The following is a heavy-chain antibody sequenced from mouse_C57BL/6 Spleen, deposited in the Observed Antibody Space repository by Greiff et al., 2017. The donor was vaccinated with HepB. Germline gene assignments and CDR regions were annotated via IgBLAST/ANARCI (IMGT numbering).Heavy chain of an antibody. J-gene: IGHJ4*01. CDR3: ALITTVVSHAMDY. CDR2: INPNNGGT. D-gene: IGHD1-1*01. CDR1: GYTFTDYN. Sequence: VQLQQSGPELVKPGASVKIPCKASGYTFTDYNMDWVKQSHGKSLEWIGDINPNNGGTIYNQKFKGKATLTVDKSSSTAYMELRSLTSEDTAVYYCALITTVVSHAMDYWGQGTSVTVSS. V-gene: IGHV1-18*01.